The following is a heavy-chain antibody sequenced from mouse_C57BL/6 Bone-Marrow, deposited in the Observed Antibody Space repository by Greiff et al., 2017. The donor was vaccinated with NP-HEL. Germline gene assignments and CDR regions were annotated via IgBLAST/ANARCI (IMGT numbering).Heavy chain of an antibody. D-gene: IGHD2-10*02. Sequence: EVHLVESGGGLVKPGGSLKLSCAASGFAFSSYAMSWVRQTPEKRLEWVATISDGGSYTYYPDNVKGRFTISRDNAKNNLYLQMSHLKSEDTAMYYCARDRPYGNYKFAYWGQGTLVTVSA. V-gene: IGHV5-4*01. CDR3: ARDRPYGNYKFAY. CDR1: GFAFSSYA. J-gene: IGHJ3*01. CDR2: ISDGGSYT.